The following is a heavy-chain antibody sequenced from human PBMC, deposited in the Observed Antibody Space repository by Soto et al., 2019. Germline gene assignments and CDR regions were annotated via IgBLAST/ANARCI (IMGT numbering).Heavy chain of an antibody. CDR2: IYPGDSDT. V-gene: IGHV5-51*01. D-gene: IGHD5-18*01. CDR1: GYSFTSYW. Sequence: PGESLKISCKGSGYSFTSYWIGWVRQMPGKGLEWMGIIYPGDSDTKYSPSFQGQVTISADKSINTAYVQWSSLKAPDNAMYYCARLLCGGLGATCGYSYGLDYWGQGTLVTVSS. J-gene: IGHJ4*02. CDR3: ARLLCGGLGATCGYSYGLDY.